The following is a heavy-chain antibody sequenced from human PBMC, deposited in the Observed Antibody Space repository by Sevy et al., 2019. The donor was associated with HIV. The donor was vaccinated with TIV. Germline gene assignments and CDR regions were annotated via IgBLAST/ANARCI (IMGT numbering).Heavy chain of an antibody. J-gene: IGHJ6*02. CDR1: GFTFDDYT. Sequence: GGSLRLSCAASGFTFDDYTMHWVRQAPGKGLEWDSLISWDGGSTYYADSVKGRFTISRDNSKNSLYLQMNSLRTEDTALYYCAKDIGDIFTGYDYGMDVWGQGTTVTVSS. CDR3: AKDIGDIFTGYDYGMDV. V-gene: IGHV3-43*01. D-gene: IGHD3-9*01. CDR2: ISWDGGST.